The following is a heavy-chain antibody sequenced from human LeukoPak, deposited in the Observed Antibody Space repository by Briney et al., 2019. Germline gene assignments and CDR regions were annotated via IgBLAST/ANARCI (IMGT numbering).Heavy chain of an antibody. V-gene: IGHV4-34*01. CDR1: GGSFSGYY. CDR2: INHSGST. D-gene: IGHD6-13*01. CDR3: ARGYSSSWYLNWFDP. Sequence: SETLSLTCAVSGGSFSGYYWSWIRQPPGKGLEWIGEINHSGSTKYYPSLKSRVTISVATSKNQFSLKLSSVTAADTAVYYCARGYSSSWYLNWFDPWGQGTLVTVSS. J-gene: IGHJ5*02.